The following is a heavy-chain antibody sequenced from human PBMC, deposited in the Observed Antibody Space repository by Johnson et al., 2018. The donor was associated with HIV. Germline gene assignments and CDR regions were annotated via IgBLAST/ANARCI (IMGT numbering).Heavy chain of an antibody. CDR1: GFTFSSYA. V-gene: IGHV3-30-3*01. CDR3: ARDSDSSSWYSEFDI. J-gene: IGHJ3*02. D-gene: IGHD6-13*01. Sequence: QVQLVESGGGVVQPGRSLRLSCAVSGFTFSSYAMHWVRQAPGKGLEWVVVISYDGSNKYYADSVKGRFTISRDNSKNTLYLQMNSLRAEDTAVYYCARDSDSSSWYSEFDIWCQGTMFTVSS. CDR2: ISYDGSNK.